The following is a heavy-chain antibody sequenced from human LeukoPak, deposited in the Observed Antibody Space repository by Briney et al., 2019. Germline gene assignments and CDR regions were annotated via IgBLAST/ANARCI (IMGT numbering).Heavy chain of an antibody. J-gene: IGHJ4*02. CDR1: GFTFSSYW. CDR3: ARGNPRDGYNDYFDY. V-gene: IGHV3-74*01. Sequence: GGSLRPSCAASGFTFSSYWMHWVRQAPGKGLVWVSRINSDGSSTSYADSVKGRFTISRDNAKNTLYLQMNSLRAEDTAVYYCARGNPRDGYNDYFDYWGQGTLVTVSS. D-gene: IGHD5-24*01. CDR2: INSDGSST.